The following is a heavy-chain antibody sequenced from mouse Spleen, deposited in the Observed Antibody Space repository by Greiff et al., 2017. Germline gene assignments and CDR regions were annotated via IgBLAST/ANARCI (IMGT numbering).Heavy chain of an antibody. V-gene: IGHV5-6*01. J-gene: IGHJ2*01. CDR1: GFTFSSYG. CDR2: ISSGGSYT. CDR3: ARDHYYGSSYYFDY. D-gene: IGHD1-1*01. Sequence: EVQLVESGGDLVKPGGSLKLSCAASGFTFSSYGMSWVRQTPDKRLERVATISSGGSYTYYPDSVKGRFTISRDNAKNTLYLQMSSLKSEDTAMYYCARDHYYGSSYYFDYWGQGTTLTVSS.